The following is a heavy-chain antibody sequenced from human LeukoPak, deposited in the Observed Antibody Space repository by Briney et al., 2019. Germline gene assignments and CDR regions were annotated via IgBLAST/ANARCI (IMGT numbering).Heavy chain of an antibody. CDR2: VSYDGSNE. D-gene: IGHD1-20*01. Sequence: GESLRLSCAASGFTFSIYAMHWVRQAPGKGLEWVALVSYDGSNEYYADSVKGRFTISRDNSQNTLYLQMSSLRAEDTAVYYCARDGGPPTITYYMDVWGKGTTVTVSS. CDR1: GFTFSIYA. V-gene: IGHV3-30*04. J-gene: IGHJ6*03. CDR3: ARDGGPPTITYYMDV.